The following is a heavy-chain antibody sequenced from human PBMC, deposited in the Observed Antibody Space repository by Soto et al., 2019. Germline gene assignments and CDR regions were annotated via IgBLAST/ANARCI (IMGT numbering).Heavy chain of an antibody. Sequence: SETLSLTCTVSGGSISSGGYYWSWIRQHPGKGLEWIGYIYYSASTYYNPSLRGRVTISVDTSKNQFSLKLSSVTAEDTAVYYCARQFRGDYYFDYWGQGTLVTVSS. J-gene: IGHJ4*02. CDR2: IYYSAST. CDR3: ARQFRGDYYFDY. CDR1: GGSISSGGYY. D-gene: IGHD3-16*01. V-gene: IGHV4-31*03.